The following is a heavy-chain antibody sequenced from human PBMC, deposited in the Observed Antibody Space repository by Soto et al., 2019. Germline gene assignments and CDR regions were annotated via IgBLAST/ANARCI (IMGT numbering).Heavy chain of an antibody. V-gene: IGHV1-18*04. CDR3: ARDYDFWSGPDDYYYYGMDV. CDR2: ISAYNGNT. Sequence: ASVKVSCKASGYTFTSYGISWVRQAPGQGLEWMGWISAYNGNTNYAQKLQGRVTMTTDTSTSTAYMELRSLRSDDTAVYYCARDYDFWSGPDDYYYYGMDVWGQGTTVT. J-gene: IGHJ6*02. D-gene: IGHD3-3*01. CDR1: GYTFTSYG.